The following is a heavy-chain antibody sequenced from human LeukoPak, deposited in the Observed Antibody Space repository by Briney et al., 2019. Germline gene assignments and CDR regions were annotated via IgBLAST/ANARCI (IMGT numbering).Heavy chain of an antibody. V-gene: IGHV4-30-2*01. CDR1: GGSISSGGYS. J-gene: IGHJ3*02. CDR2: IYHSGST. Sequence: SETLSLTRAVSGGSISSGGYSWSWIRQPPGKGLEWIGYIYHSGSTYYNPSLKSRVTISVDRSKNQFSLKLSSVTAADTAVYYCARGRGNYYGSGSPPLVAFDIWGQGTMVTVSS. CDR3: ARGRGNYYGSGSPPLVAFDI. D-gene: IGHD3-10*01.